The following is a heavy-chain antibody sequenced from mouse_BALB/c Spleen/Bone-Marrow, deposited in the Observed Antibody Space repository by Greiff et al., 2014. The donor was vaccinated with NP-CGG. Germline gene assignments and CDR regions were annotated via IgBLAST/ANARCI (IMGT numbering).Heavy chain of an antibody. J-gene: IGHJ3*01. CDR2: IDPSDSYT. CDR3: ARTYYDYDWFAY. Sequence: QVQLQQPGVEFVKPGASVKLSCKAPGYTFTSYWMHWVKQRPGQGLEWIGEIDPSDSYTKYNQNFKGKATLTVDKSSSTAYMQLSSLTSEDSAVYYCARTYYDYDWFAYWGQGTLVTVSA. CDR1: GYTFTSYW. D-gene: IGHD2-4*01. V-gene: IGHV1-69*02.